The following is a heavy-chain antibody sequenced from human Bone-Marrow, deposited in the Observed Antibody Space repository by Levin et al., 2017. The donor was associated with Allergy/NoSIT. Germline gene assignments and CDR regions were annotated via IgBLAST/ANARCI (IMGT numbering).Heavy chain of an antibody. CDR1: GFSLHNYA. CDR3: AKGFYNGRPSYFDF. CDR2: IAWNGNTI. D-gene: IGHD3-10*01. J-gene: IGHJ4*03. Sequence: SLKISCEASGFSLHNYAMHWVRQAPGKGLEWVSGIAWNGNTIGYADSVKGRFTVSRDNAKNSVDLQMNSLRAEDTALYYCAKGFYNGRPSYFDFWGQGTLVTVSS. V-gene: IGHV3-9*01.